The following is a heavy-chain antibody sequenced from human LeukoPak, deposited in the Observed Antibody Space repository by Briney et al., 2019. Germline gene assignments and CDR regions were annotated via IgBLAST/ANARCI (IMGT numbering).Heavy chain of an antibody. Sequence: SETLSLTCIVSGGSISSYYWSWIWQPPGKGLEWIGYIYYSGSTNYNPSLKSRVTMSIDTSKNQSSLKLSSVTAADTAVYYCARDRSSGWYVVDYWGQGTLVTVSS. J-gene: IGHJ4*02. CDR2: IYYSGST. V-gene: IGHV4-59*12. CDR1: GGSISSYY. CDR3: ARDRSSGWYVVDY. D-gene: IGHD6-19*01.